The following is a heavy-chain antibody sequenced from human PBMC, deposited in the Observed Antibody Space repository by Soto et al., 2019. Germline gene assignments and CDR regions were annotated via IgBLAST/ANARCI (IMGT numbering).Heavy chain of an antibody. CDR1: GGSINTFY. Sequence: QVRLQESGPGLLKPSETLSLTCTVSGGSINTFYWSWVRQPAGKGLEWIGRIFSSGSTSFNPSLESRVAMSVDRSKNHFSLNLSSVTDADMAVYYCAREGSYSAYNFAHVIQSWSFDFWGQGALVTVSS. CDR2: IFSSGST. V-gene: IGHV4-4*07. CDR3: AREGSYSAYNFAHVIQSWSFDF. J-gene: IGHJ4*02. D-gene: IGHD5-12*01.